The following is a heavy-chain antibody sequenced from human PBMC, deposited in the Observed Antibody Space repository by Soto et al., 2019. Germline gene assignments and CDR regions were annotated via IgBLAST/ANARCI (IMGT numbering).Heavy chain of an antibody. D-gene: IGHD6-13*01. CDR1: AVNFDDYG. CDR3: AREGVIAAAADASYYYMDV. Sequence: GWSLRLSCTSSAVNFDDYGMSWVRQAPGKGLEWVSGINWNGGSTGYADSVKGRFTISRDNAKNSLYLQMNSLRAEDTALYHCAREGVIAAAADASYYYMDVWGKGTTVTSP. V-gene: IGHV3-20*01. J-gene: IGHJ6*03. CDR2: INWNGGST.